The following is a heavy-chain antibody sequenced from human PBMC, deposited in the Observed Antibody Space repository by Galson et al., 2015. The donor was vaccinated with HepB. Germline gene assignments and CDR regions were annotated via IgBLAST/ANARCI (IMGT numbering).Heavy chain of an antibody. CDR2: ITYDGRFR. CDR1: GFSFSNYA. CDR3: AKGGPGGITSVFNSQLGFDL. V-gene: IGHV3-30*18. Sequence: SLRLSCAFSGFSFSNYAIHWVRQAPGKGLEWVAVITYDGRFRSYSDSMKGRFTVSRDHSRTILYLQMNSLRVDDTAVYYCAKGGPGGITSVFNSQLGFDLWGPGTLVIVSS. D-gene: IGHD3-16*01. J-gene: IGHJ5*02.